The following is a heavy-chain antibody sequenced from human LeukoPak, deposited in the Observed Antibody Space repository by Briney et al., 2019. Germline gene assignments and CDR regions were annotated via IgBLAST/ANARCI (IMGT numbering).Heavy chain of an antibody. CDR1: GGSISSYY. CDR3: ARGLTTVSPFDY. Sequence: SETLSLTCTVSGGSISSYYWIWIRQPPGKGLEGIGDIYYSGSTNYNPSPMSRVTISVDTSKNQFYLKLSSVTAADTAVYYCARGLTTVSPFDYWGQGTLVTVSS. CDR2: IYYSGST. V-gene: IGHV4-59*01. D-gene: IGHD4-17*01. J-gene: IGHJ4*02.